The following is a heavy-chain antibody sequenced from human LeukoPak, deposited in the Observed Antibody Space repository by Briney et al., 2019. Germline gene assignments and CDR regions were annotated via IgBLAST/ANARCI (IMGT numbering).Heavy chain of an antibody. CDR1: GFTFSSYA. CDR2: ISYDGSNK. J-gene: IGHJ3*02. V-gene: IGHV3-30-3*01. CDR3: VREGPRGLAFDI. Sequence: GSLRLSCAASGFTFSSYAMHWVRQAPGKGLEWVAVISYDGSNKYYADSVKGRFTISRDNSKNTLYLQMNGLRVEDTAVYYCVREGPRGLAFDIWGQGTMVTVSS. D-gene: IGHD3/OR15-3a*01.